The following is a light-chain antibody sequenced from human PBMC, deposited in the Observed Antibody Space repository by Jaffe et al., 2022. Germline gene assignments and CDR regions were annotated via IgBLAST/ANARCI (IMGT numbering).Light chain of an antibody. Sequence: QSALTQPPSASGSPGQSVTISCSGTSSDVGAYNYISWYQQHPGKAPKVMIYEVSKRPSGVPDRFSGSKSGNTASLTVSGLQTEDEADYYCSSYAGSNTVVFGGGTKLTVL. CDR2: EVS. V-gene: IGLV2-8*01. J-gene: IGLJ2*01. CDR3: SSYAGSNTVV. CDR1: SSDVGAYNY.